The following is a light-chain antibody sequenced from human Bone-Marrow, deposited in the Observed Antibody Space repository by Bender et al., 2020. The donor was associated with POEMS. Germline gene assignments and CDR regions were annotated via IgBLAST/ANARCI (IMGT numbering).Light chain of an antibody. J-gene: IGLJ3*02. CDR2: GVT. Sequence: QSALTQPASVSGSPGQSVTISCTGTRRDVGGFDLVSWYKQHPGTVPQLIIYGVTQRPSGVSHRFSASKSVKTASLTTSALQTEDEAYYYCCSYAGDVTWVFGGGTKLTVL. CDR3: CSYAGDVTWV. CDR1: RRDVGGFDL. V-gene: IGLV2-23*02.